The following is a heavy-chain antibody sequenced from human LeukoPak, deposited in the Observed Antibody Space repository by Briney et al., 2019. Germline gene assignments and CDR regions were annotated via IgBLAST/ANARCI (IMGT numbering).Heavy chain of an antibody. CDR3: ARDAPNYTFDP. J-gene: IGHJ5*02. CDR1: GGTFSSYA. D-gene: IGHD4/OR15-4a*01. V-gene: IGHV1-69*13. Sequence: GASVKVFCKASGGTFSSYAISWVRQAPGQGLEWMGGIIPIFGTANYAQKFQGRVTITADESTSTAYMELSSLRSEDTAVYYCARDAPNYTFDPWGQGTLVTVSS. CDR2: IIPIFGTA.